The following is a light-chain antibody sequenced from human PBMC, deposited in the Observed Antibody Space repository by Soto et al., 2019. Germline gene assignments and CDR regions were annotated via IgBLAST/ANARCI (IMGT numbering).Light chain of an antibody. J-gene: IGLJ2*01. CDR2: DVN. V-gene: IGLV2-14*01. CDR3: SSYTTSSTVI. CDR1: SSDVGGYDY. Sequence: QSALTQPAAVSGSPGQSITISCTGTSSDVGGYDYVSWYQKYPGKAPKLIISDVNDRPSGVSNRFSGSKSGNTASLTISGLQAEDEADYYCSSYTTSSTVIFGEGTKVTVL.